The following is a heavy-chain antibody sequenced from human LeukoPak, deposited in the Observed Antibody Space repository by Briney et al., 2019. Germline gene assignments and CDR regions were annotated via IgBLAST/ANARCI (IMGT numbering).Heavy chain of an antibody. V-gene: IGHV4-34*01. J-gene: IGHJ4*02. CDR1: GGSFSGYY. D-gene: IGHD6-6*01. CDR2: INHSGST. Sequence: SETPSLTCAVYGGSFSGYYWSWIRQPPGKGLEWIGEINHSGSTNYNPSLKSRVTISVDTSKNQFSLKLSSVTAADTAVYYCAREDPARSKSFDYWGQGTLVTVSS. CDR3: AREDPARSKSFDY.